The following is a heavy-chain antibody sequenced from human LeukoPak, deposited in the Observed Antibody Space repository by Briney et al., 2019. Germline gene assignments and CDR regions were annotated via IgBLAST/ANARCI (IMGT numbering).Heavy chain of an antibody. Sequence: GRSLRLSCAASGFTFDDYAMHWVRHAPGKGLEWVSGINWNSDRIGYADSVKGRFTISRDNAKKSLYLQMNSLRAEDTALYYCTKGNSGYYSPFDYWGQGTLVTVSS. J-gene: IGHJ4*02. D-gene: IGHD3-22*01. V-gene: IGHV3-9*01. CDR2: INWNSDRI. CDR3: TKGNSGYYSPFDY. CDR1: GFTFDDYA.